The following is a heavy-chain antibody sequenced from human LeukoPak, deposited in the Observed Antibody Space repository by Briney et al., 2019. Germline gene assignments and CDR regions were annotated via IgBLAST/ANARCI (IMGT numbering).Heavy chain of an antibody. CDR1: GGSFSGYY. Sequence: SETLSLTCAVYGGSFSGYYWSWIRQPPGKGLEWIGKINHSGSTNYNPSLKSRVTISVDTSKNQFSLKLSSVTAADTAVYYCATLRGYAFDIWGQGTMVTVSS. V-gene: IGHV4-34*01. CDR2: INHSGST. CDR3: ATLRGYAFDI. D-gene: IGHD3-10*01. J-gene: IGHJ3*02.